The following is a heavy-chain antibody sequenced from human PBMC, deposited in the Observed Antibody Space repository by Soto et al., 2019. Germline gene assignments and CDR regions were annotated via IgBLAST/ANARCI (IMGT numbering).Heavy chain of an antibody. D-gene: IGHD6-13*01. CDR1: GFTFSGFD. V-gene: IGHV3-13*01. J-gene: IGHJ4*02. Sequence: EVQLVESGGNWVQPGGSLRLSCEASGFTFSGFDMHWVRQPTGKSLEWVLSIGTAGDTYYAVSVKGCFTISRDNAKNSLSLQMNILRAGDMAVYFCAKSQEIGTHFFDSWGQGTQVTVSS. CDR2: IGTAGDT. CDR3: AKSQEIGTHFFDS.